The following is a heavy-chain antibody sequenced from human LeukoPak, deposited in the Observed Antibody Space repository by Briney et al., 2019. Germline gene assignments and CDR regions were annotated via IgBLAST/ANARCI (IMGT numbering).Heavy chain of an antibody. CDR2: IYPGDSDA. CDR3: ARQGQSSGWYLSWFDP. D-gene: IGHD6-19*01. J-gene: IGHJ5*02. CDR1: GYSFPSYW. V-gene: IGHV5-51*01. Sequence: GESLRISCQVSGYSFPSYWITWVRQMPGKGLEWMGIIYPGDSDARYSPSFQGQVTISADKSISTAYLQWSSLKASDTAMYYCARQGQSSGWYLSWFDPWGQGTLVTVSS.